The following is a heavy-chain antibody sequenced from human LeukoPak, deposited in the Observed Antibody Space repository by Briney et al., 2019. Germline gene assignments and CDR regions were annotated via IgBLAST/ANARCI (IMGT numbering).Heavy chain of an antibody. CDR2: ISSSGRTI. CDR1: GFTFSSFE. Sequence: GGSLRLSCAASGFTFSSFEMIWVRQAPGKGLEWVSHISSSGRTIYYADSVEGRFTISRDNAKNSLYLQMNSLRAEDTAVYYCARDGLVGANAGDYWGQGTLVTVSS. D-gene: IGHD1-26*01. V-gene: IGHV3-48*03. J-gene: IGHJ4*02. CDR3: ARDGLVGANAGDY.